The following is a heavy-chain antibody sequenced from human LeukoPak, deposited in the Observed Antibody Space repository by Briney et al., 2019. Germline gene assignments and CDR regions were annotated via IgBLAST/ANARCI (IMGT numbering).Heavy chain of an antibody. CDR2: IDPYSGDT. D-gene: IGHD5-18*01. Sequence: GASVKVSCKASGYTFTGYYIHYVRQAPGQGLEWMGRIDPYSGDTNYAQKFQGRVTMARDTSISTAYMELSRLRSDDTAVFFCARDPASYGPDAFDIWGQGTMVTVSS. V-gene: IGHV1-2*06. J-gene: IGHJ3*02. CDR3: ARDPASYGPDAFDI. CDR1: GYTFTGYY.